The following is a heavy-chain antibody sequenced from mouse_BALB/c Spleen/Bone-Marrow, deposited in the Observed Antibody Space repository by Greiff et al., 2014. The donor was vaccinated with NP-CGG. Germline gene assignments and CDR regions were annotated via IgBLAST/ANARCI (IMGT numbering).Heavy chain of an antibody. J-gene: IGHJ2*01. CDR1: GYTFTSYW. V-gene: IGHV1-87*01. Sequence: VQLQQSGAELARPGASVKLSCKASGYTFTSYWMQWVKQRPGQGLEWIGAIYPGDGDTGYTQKFKGKATLTADESSTTAYMQLSSLTSEDSAVYYCARNFPFDYWGQGTTLTVSS. CDR3: ARNFPFDY. CDR2: IYPGDGDT.